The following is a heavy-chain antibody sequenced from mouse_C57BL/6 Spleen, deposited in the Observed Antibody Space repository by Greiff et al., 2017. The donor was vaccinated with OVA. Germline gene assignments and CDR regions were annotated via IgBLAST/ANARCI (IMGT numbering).Heavy chain of an antibody. CDR2: IYPGDGDT. V-gene: IGHV1-80*01. Sequence: VQLQESGAELVKPGASVKISCKASGYAFSSYWMNWVKQRPGKGLEGIGQIYPGDGDTNYNGKFKGKATLTADKSSSTAYMQLSSLTSEDSAVYFCARGGLTGTLFDYWGQGTTLTVSS. CDR3: ARGGLTGTLFDY. D-gene: IGHD4-1*01. J-gene: IGHJ2*01. CDR1: GYAFSSYW.